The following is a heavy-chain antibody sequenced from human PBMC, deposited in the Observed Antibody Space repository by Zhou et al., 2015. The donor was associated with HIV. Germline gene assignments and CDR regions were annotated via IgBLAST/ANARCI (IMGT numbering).Heavy chain of an antibody. J-gene: IGHJ4*02. Sequence: QVQLVQSGAEVKKPGASVKVSCKASGYTFTGYYMHWVRQAPGQGLEWMGWINPNSGGTNYAQKFQGRVTMTRDTSTSSVSMELSSLRSEDTAVYYCVRDSGAGGNSEDHFDYVGPGNPGHRL. CDR2: INPNSGGT. CDR3: VRDSGAGGNSEDHFDY. CDR1: GYTFTGYY. D-gene: IGHD4-23*01. V-gene: IGHV1-2*02.